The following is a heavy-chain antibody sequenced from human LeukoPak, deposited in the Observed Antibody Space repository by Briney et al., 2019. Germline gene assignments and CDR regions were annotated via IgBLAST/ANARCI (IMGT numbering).Heavy chain of an antibody. Sequence: PGGSLRLSCAASGFSVSSNYMNWARQAPGKGLEWVSVIYTGGATYYADSVKGRFTISRDNSKDTLYLQMNSLRAEDTAVYYCARESVSDYGDFTGLDYWGQGTLVTVSS. CDR2: IYTGGAT. CDR1: GFSVSSNY. CDR3: ARESVSDYGDFTGLDY. V-gene: IGHV3-53*01. J-gene: IGHJ4*02. D-gene: IGHD4-17*01.